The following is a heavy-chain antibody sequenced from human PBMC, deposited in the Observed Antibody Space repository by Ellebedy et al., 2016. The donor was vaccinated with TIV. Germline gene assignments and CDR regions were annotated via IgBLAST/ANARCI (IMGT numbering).Heavy chain of an antibody. CDR3: ARSAETTVIPYGLDV. Sequence: MPSETLSLTCTVSGGSISSSSYYWSWIRQPPGKGLEWIGYIYHSGSTNSNPSLKNRVTISVDTSKNQFYLKLNSVTAADTAVYYCARSAETTVIPYGLDVWGQGTTVTVSS. V-gene: IGHV4-61*05. D-gene: IGHD4-11*01. CDR1: GGSISSSSYY. J-gene: IGHJ6*02. CDR2: IYHSGST.